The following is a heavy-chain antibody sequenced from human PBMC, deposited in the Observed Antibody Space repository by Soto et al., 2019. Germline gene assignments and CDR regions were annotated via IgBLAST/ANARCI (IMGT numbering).Heavy chain of an antibody. CDR1: GYTFVTNF. J-gene: IGHJ5*02. V-gene: IGHV1-46*03. CDR3: ARSYISSSYWFDP. Sequence: GTSVKVSCTASGYTFVTNFRHWVRQAPGQGLEWMGVINPSRGTTTYAQKFQDRVTMTRDTSASTVYMELSSLRSEDTAMYYCARSYISSSYWFDPWGQGTLVTVSS. D-gene: IGHD6-6*01. CDR2: INPSRGTT.